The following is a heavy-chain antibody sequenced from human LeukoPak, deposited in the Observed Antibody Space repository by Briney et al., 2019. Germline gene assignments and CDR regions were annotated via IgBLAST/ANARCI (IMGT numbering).Heavy chain of an antibody. CDR2: IFYSGST. J-gene: IGHJ6*03. V-gene: IGHV4-39*07. Sequence: PSETLSLTCTVSGGSISTSSYYWGWVRQPPGKGLEWIGNIFYSGSTYYSPSLKSRVTISLDTSRNQFSLKLNSVTAADTAMYYCAREKIGTGTVSGTDYYYMDVWGKGTTVTVSS. CDR3: AREKIGTGTVSGTDYYYMDV. CDR1: GGSISTSSYY. D-gene: IGHD3-16*01.